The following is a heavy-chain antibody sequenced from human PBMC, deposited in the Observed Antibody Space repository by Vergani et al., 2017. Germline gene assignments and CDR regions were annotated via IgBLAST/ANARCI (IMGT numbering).Heavy chain of an antibody. CDR3: GRVADFYGLGSRLLDL. Sequence: QVQLVQSGAEVTKPGASVKVSCKASGYTFISYGISWVRQAPGQGLEWMGWISAYNGNTNYAQKLQGRVTMTTDTSTSTAYMELRSLRSDDTAAYYCGRVADFYGLGSRLLDLWGQGILVTVSS. J-gene: IGHJ5*02. CDR1: GYTFISYG. D-gene: IGHD3-10*01. V-gene: IGHV1-18*01. CDR2: ISAYNGNT.